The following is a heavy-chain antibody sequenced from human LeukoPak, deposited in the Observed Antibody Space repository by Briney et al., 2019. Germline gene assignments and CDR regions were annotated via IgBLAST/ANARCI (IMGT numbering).Heavy chain of an antibody. J-gene: IGHJ4*02. V-gene: IGHV1-2*02. CDR3: ARDSWEWLVFDY. CDR2: INPNSGGT. Sequence: ASVKVSCKASGGTFSSYAISWVRQAPGQGLEWMGWINPNSGGTNYAQKFQGRVTMTRDTSISTAYMELSRLRSDDTAVYYCARDSWEWLVFDYWGQGTLVTVSS. D-gene: IGHD6-19*01. CDR1: GGTFSSYA.